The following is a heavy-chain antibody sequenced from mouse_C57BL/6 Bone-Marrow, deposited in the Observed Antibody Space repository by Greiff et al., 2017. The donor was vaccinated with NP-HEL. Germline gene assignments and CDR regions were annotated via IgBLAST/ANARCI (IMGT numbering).Heavy chain of an antibody. D-gene: IGHD3-1*01. Sequence: VQLKESGGGLVQPGGSLKLSCAASGFTFSDYGMAWVRQAPRKGPEWVAFISNLAYSIYYADTVTGRFTISRENAKNTLYLEMSSLRSEDTAMYYCAVSFSGSFDVWGTGTTVTVSS. V-gene: IGHV5-15*01. J-gene: IGHJ1*03. CDR3: AVSFSGSFDV. CDR2: ISNLAYSI. CDR1: GFTFSDYG.